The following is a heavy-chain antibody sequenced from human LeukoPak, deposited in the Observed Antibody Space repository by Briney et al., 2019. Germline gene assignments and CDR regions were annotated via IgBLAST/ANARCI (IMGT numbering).Heavy chain of an antibody. CDR3: ARWRSSGRLNYYYYYMDV. D-gene: IGHD6-19*01. Sequence: GASVKVSCKAFGYTFTSNYMHWVRQAPGQGPEWMGVISPSGGSTTYAQKFQGRVTLTRDMSTSTDYLELSSLRSEDTAVYYCARWRSSGRLNYYYYYMDVWGKGTTVTVSS. CDR1: GYTFTSNY. CDR2: ISPSGGST. J-gene: IGHJ6*03. V-gene: IGHV1-46*01.